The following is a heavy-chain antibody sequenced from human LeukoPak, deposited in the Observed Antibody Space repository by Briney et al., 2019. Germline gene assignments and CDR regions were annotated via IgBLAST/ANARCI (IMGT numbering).Heavy chain of an antibody. D-gene: IGHD2-2*01. CDR1: GYTFTSYD. CDR2: MNPNSGNT. J-gene: IGHJ5*02. CDR3: ARETGSEKVIVVVPAAIHGDWFDP. Sequence: ASVKVSCKASGYTFTSYDINWVRQATGQGLEWMGWMNPNSGNTGYAQKFQGRVTMTRDTSISTAYMELSRLRSDDTAVYYCARETGSEKVIVVVPAAIHGDWFDPWGQGTLVTVSS. V-gene: IGHV1-8*01.